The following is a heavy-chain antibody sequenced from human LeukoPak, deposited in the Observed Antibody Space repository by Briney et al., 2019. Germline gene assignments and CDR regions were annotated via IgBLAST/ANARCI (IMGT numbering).Heavy chain of an antibody. V-gene: IGHV3-53*01. D-gene: IGHD6-13*01. J-gene: IGHJ4*02. CDR2: IYRGGNT. CDR3: ARGGARQQLVENYFDY. Sequence: PGGALRLSCAASGFTVSSNYMSWVRQAPGKGLEWFSVIYRGGNTYYADSVKGRFTVSRDNSKNTLYLQMNSLRAEDTAVYYCARGGARQQLVENYFDYWGQGTLVTVSS. CDR1: GFTVSSNY.